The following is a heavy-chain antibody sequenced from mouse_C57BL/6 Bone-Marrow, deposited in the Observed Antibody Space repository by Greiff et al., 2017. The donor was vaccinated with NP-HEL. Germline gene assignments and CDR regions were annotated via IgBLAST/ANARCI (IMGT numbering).Heavy chain of an antibody. J-gene: IGHJ4*01. Sequence: EVQLQQSGPELVKPGASVKISCKASGYTFTDYYMNWVKQSHGKSLEWIGDINPNNGGTSYNQKFKGKATLTVDKSSSTAYMELRSLTSEDSAVYYCYSNYGLGDYWGQGTSVTVSS. CDR2: INPNNGGT. D-gene: IGHD2-5*01. CDR3: YSNYGLGDY. V-gene: IGHV1-26*01. CDR1: GYTFTDYY.